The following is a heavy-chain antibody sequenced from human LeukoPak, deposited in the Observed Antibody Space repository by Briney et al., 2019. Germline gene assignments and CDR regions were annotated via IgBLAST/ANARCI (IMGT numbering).Heavy chain of an antibody. D-gene: IGHD3-22*01. CDR2: ISGSGGST. CDR1: GFTFSSYA. CDR3: AKDGNYLDSSGYLIPFDY. Sequence: GGSLRLSCAASGFTFSSYAMSWVRQAPGKGLEWVSAISGSGGSTYYADSVKGRFTISRDNSKNTLYLQMNSLRADDTALYYCAKDGNYLDSSGYLIPFDYWGLGTLVTVSS. V-gene: IGHV3-23*01. J-gene: IGHJ4*02.